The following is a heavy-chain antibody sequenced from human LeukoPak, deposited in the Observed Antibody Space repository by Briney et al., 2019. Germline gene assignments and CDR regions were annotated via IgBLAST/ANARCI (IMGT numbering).Heavy chain of an antibody. CDR2: ISAYNGNT. CDR3: ARVGYYDFWSGPTKYYYYIDD. Sequence: GASVKLSCKASGYTFTSYGISWVRQAPGQGLEWMGWISAYNGNTNYAQKLQGRVTMTADTSTSTAYMELRSLRSDDTAVYYCARVGYYDFWSGPTKYYYYIDDWGKGTTVTVSS. D-gene: IGHD3-3*01. CDR1: GYTFTSYG. J-gene: IGHJ6*03. V-gene: IGHV1-18*01.